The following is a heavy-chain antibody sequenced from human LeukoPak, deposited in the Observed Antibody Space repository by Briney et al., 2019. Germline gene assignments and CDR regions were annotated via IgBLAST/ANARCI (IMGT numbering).Heavy chain of an antibody. CDR1: GYTFTGYY. D-gene: IGHD3-22*01. CDR3: AGAQHLYYYDSSGYYYDY. Sequence: ASVKVSCKASGYTFTGYYMHWVRQAPGQGLEWMGWINPNSGGTNYAQKFQGRVTMTRDTSISTAYMELSRLRSDDTAVYYCAGAQHLYYYDSSGYYYDYWGQGTLVTVSS. V-gene: IGHV1-2*02. J-gene: IGHJ4*02. CDR2: INPNSGGT.